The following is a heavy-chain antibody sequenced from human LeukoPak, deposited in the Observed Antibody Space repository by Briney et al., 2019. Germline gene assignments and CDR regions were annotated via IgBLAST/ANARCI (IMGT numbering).Heavy chain of an antibody. D-gene: IGHD1-26*01. V-gene: IGHV4-59*01. Sequence: SETLSLTCTVSGGSISSYYWSWIRQPPGKGLEWIGYIYYSGSTNYNPSLKSRVTISVDTSKNQFSLKLSSVTAADTAVYYCAAQSGSGSYVPPWGQGTLVTVSS. CDR1: GGSISSYY. CDR3: AAQSGSGSYVPP. CDR2: IYYSGST. J-gene: IGHJ5*02.